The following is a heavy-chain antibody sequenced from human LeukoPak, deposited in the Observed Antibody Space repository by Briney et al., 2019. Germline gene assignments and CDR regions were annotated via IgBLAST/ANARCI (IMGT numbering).Heavy chain of an antibody. CDR3: TRRYNYDSSGYYYVRDAFDI. CDR2: IRSKAYGGTT. CDR1: GFTLSNAW. V-gene: IGHV3-49*04. D-gene: IGHD3-22*01. Sequence: GGSLRLSCAASGFTLSNAWMNWVRQAPGKGLEWVGFIRSKAYGGTTKNAASVKGRFTISRDDSRSIAYLQMNSLKTEDTAVYYCTRRYNYDSSGYYYVRDAFDIWGQGTMVTVSS. J-gene: IGHJ3*02.